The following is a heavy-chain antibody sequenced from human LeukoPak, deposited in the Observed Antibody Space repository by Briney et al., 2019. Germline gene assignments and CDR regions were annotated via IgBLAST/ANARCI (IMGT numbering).Heavy chain of an antibody. CDR1: GGTFSSYA. CDR3: AREYCSGGSCYPNWFDP. Sequence: ASVNVSCKASGGTFSSYAISWVRQAPGQGLEWMGGIIPIFGTANYAQKFQGRVTITADESTSTAYMELSSLRSEDTAVYYCAREYCSGGSCYPNWFDPWGQGTLVTVSS. CDR2: IIPIFGTA. D-gene: IGHD2-15*01. J-gene: IGHJ5*02. V-gene: IGHV1-69*01.